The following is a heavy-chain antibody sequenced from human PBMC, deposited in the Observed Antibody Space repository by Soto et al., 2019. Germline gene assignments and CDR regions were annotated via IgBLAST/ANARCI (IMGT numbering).Heavy chain of an antibody. Sequence: GGFLRLTCAASGVPFSYYYMSLIRHAPGKGLESVSYISSSGSTIYYADSVKGRFTISRDNAKNSLYLQMNSLRAEDTAVYYCARGDPARRTYYDILTGSSSYYYYGMDVWGQGTTVTVSS. CDR2: ISSSGSTI. CDR1: GVPFSYYY. J-gene: IGHJ6*02. D-gene: IGHD3-9*01. CDR3: ARGDPARRTYYDILTGSSSYYYYGMDV. V-gene: IGHV3-11*01.